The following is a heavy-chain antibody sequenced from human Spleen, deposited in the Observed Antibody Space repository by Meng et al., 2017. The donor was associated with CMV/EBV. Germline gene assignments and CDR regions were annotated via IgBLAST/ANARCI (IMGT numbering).Heavy chain of an antibody. CDR3: AREELVDSCLDY. CDR2: IKEDGSVE. CDR1: GFTFSSYS. D-gene: IGHD1-26*01. J-gene: IGHJ4*02. V-gene: IGHV3-7*01. Sequence: GESLKISCAASGFTFSSYSMGWVRQAPGKGLEWVANIKEDGSVEHYLDSVKGRFTISRDDVKSSLYLQLNSLRAEDTAVYYCAREELVDSCLDYWGQGTLVTVSS.